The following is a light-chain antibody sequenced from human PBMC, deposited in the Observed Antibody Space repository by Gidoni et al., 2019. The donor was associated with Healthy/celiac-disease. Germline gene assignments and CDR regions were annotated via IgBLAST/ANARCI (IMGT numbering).Light chain of an antibody. CDR2: AAS. V-gene: IGKV1-27*01. CDR1: QGISNY. CDR3: QKYNSAWVT. Sequence: DIQMTQSPSSLSASGGDRVTLTCRASQGISNYLAWYQQKPGKVPKLLIYAASTLQSGVPSRFSGSGSGTEFTLTISSLQPEAVATYYCQKYNSAWVTFGQGTKLEIK. J-gene: IGKJ2*01.